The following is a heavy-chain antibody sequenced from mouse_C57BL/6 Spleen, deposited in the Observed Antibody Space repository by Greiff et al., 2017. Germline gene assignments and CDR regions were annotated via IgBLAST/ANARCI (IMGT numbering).Heavy chain of an antibody. CDR3: ARDGGAYYSFDY. D-gene: IGHD2-10*01. Sequence: QVQLQQPGAELVKPGASVKMSCKASGYTFTSYWITWVKQRPGQGLEWIGDIYPGSGSTNYNEKFKSKATLTVDTSSSTAYMQLSSLTSEDSAVYVCARDGGAYYSFDYWGQGTTLTVSS. V-gene: IGHV1-55*01. CDR1: GYTFTSYW. J-gene: IGHJ2*01. CDR2: IYPGSGST.